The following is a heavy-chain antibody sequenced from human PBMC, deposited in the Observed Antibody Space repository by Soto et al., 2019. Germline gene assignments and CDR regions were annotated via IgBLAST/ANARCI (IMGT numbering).Heavy chain of an antibody. Sequence: EVQLLESGGGLVQPGGSLRLSCVGSGFSFRKYAMNWVRQAPGKGLEWVSGISGSGGSGRGFYADPVKGRFTISRDNSKNTLYLEMNSLRAEDTPVYYCAKALDDYSSAIDFWGQGTLVTVSS. J-gene: IGHJ4*02. CDR3: AKALDDYSSAIDF. CDR1: GFSFRKYA. CDR2: ISGSGGSGRG. V-gene: IGHV3-23*01. D-gene: IGHD4-4*01.